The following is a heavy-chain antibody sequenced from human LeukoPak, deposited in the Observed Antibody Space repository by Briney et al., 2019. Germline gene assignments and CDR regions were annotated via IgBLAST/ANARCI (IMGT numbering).Heavy chain of an antibody. CDR3: VGTTPPYYYYYYMDV. CDR1: GGSFSGYY. CDR2: INHSGST. V-gene: IGHV4-34*01. Sequence: SETLSLTCAVYGGSFSGYYWSWIRQPPGKGLEWIGEINHSGSTNYNPSLKSRVTISVDTSKNQFSLKLSSVTAADTAVYYCVGTTPPYYYYYYMDVWGEGTTVTVSS. D-gene: IGHD4-11*01. J-gene: IGHJ6*03.